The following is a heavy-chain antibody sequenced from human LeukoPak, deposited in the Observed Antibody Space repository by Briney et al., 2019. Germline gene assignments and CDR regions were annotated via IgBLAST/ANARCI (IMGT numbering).Heavy chain of an antibody. V-gene: IGHV4-34*01. J-gene: IGHJ4*02. CDR1: GGSFSGYY. D-gene: IGHD5-12*01. CDR3: ARGEWLRLRKGFDY. Sequence: SETLSLTCAVYGGSFSGYYWSWIRQPPGKGLEWIGEINHSGSTNYNPSLKSRVTISVDTSKNQFPLKLSSVTAADTAVYYCARGEWLRLRKGFDYWGQGTLVTVSS. CDR2: INHSGST.